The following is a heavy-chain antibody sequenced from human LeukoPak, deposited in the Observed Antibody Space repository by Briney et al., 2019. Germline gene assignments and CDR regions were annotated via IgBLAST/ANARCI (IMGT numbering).Heavy chain of an antibody. J-gene: IGHJ6*03. V-gene: IGHV4-38-2*02. CDR2: IYHSGST. CDR1: GYSISSGYY. D-gene: IGHD2-2*01. CDR3: AREVYCSSTSCYWGYYYYYYMDV. Sequence: SETLSLTCTVSGYSISSGYYWGWIRQPPGKGLEWIGSIYHSGSTYYNPSLKSRVTISVDTSKNQFSLKLSSVTAADTAVYYCAREVYCSSTSCYWGYYYYYYMDVWGKGTRSPSP.